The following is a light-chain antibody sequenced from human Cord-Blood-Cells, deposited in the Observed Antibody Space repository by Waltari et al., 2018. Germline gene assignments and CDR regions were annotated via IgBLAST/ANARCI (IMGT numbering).Light chain of an antibody. CDR3: QQRSNWPPIT. V-gene: IGKV3-11*01. Sequence: EIVLTHHPATLSLSPGARATLSCRASQSVSSYLAWYQQKPGQAPRLLIYDASNRATGIPARFSGSGSGTDFTLTISSLEPEDFAVYYCQQRSNWPPITFGQGTRLEIK. CDR2: DAS. CDR1: QSVSSY. J-gene: IGKJ5*01.